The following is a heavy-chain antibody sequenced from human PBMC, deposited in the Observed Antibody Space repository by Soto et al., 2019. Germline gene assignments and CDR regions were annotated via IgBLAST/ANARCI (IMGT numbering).Heavy chain of an antibody. CDR2: ISGSGGST. J-gene: IGHJ6*02. Sequence: GGSLRLSCAASGFTFSSYAMSWVRQAPGKGLEWVSAISGSGGSTYYADSVRGRFTISRDNSKNTLYLQMNSLRAEDTAVYYCAKDGYCSSTSCYTHYHYYGMDVWGQGTTVTVSS. CDR3: AKDGYCSSTSCYTHYHYYGMDV. CDR1: GFTFSSYA. D-gene: IGHD2-2*02. V-gene: IGHV3-23*01.